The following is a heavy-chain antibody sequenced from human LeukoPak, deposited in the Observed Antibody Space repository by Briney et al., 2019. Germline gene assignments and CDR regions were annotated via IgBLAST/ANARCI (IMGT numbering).Heavy chain of an antibody. D-gene: IGHD6-13*01. Sequence: PSETLSLTCTVSGGSISSYYWNWIRQPSGKGLEWNGYIYYSGSTNYNPSLKSRVTMSVDTSKNQFSLRLSSVTAADTAVYYCARVRGWQQLVLNYFDYWGQGTLVTVSS. CDR1: GGSISSYY. J-gene: IGHJ4*02. V-gene: IGHV4-59*01. CDR2: IYYSGST. CDR3: ARVRGWQQLVLNYFDY.